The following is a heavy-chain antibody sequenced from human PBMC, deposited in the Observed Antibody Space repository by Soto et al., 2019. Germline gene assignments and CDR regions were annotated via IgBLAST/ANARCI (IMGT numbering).Heavy chain of an antibody. Sequence: PGGSLRLSCAASGFTFSSYAMSWVRQAPGKGLEWVSAISGSGGSTYYADSVKGRFTISRDNSKNTLYLQMNSLRAEDTAVYYCAKDSGELLYTEYYFDYWGQGTLVTVSS. V-gene: IGHV3-23*01. J-gene: IGHJ4*02. CDR2: ISGSGGST. D-gene: IGHD1-26*01. CDR3: AKDSGELLYTEYYFDY. CDR1: GFTFSSYA.